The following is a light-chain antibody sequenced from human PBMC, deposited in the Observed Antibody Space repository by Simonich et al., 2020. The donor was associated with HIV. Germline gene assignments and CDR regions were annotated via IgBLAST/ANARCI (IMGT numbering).Light chain of an antibody. Sequence: QSALTQPASVSGSPGQSITLSCTETSSDVGGYKYVSWYQQHPGKAPQLMIYDVTKRPAGVSNRFSGSKSGNTASLTISGLQADDEADYYCSSYTTSSTLVFGGGTKLTVL. CDR2: DVT. J-gene: IGLJ3*02. CDR1: SSDVGGYKY. CDR3: SSYTTSSTLV. V-gene: IGLV2-14*03.